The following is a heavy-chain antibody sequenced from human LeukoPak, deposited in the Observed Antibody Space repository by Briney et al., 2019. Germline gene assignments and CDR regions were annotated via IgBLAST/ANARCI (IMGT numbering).Heavy chain of an antibody. V-gene: IGHV3-64*01. CDR3: VRDGFDY. CDR2: INSNEDNT. Sequence: QAGGSLRLSCAASGFIFTTYTMHWVRQAPGKGLEYVSAINSNEDNTYYANSVKGRFTISRDNSKNTLYLQMGTLRAEDMAVYYCVRDGFDYWGQGTLVTVSS. CDR1: GFIFTTYT. J-gene: IGHJ4*02.